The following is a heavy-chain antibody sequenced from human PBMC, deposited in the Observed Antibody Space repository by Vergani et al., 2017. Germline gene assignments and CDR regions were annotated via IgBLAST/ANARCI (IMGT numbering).Heavy chain of an antibody. CDR1: GFTFSSYW. CDR3: AKSSQRLGELSPFDY. CDR2: ISGSGGST. J-gene: IGHJ4*02. Sequence: EVQLVESGGGLVQPGGSLKLSCAASGFTFSSYWMYWVRQAPGKGLVWVSAISGSGGSTYYADSVKGRFTISRDNSKNTLYLQMNSLRAEDTAVYYCAKSSQRLGELSPFDYWGQGTLVTVSS. V-gene: IGHV3-23*04. D-gene: IGHD3-16*02.